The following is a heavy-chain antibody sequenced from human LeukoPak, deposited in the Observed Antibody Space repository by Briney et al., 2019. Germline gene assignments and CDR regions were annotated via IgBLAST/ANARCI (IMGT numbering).Heavy chain of an antibody. CDR2: ISAYNGNT. D-gene: IGHD3-3*01. V-gene: IGHV1-18*01. CDR1: GYTFTSYG. J-gene: IGHJ4*02. Sequence: ASVKVSCKASGYTFTSYGISWVRQAPGQGLEWMGWISAYNGNTNYAQKLQGRVTMTTDTSTSTAYMELRSLRSDDTAAYYCARDLGDFWSGYWSGGGGKGAYWGQGTLVTVSS. CDR3: ARDLGDFWSGYWSGGGGKGAY.